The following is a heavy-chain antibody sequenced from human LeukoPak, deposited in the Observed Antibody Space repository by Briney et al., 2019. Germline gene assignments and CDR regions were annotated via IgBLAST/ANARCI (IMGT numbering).Heavy chain of an antibody. Sequence: GGSLRLSCAASGFTFSSYAMSWVRQAPGKGLEWVSAISVSGGSTYYADSVKGRFTISRDNSKNTLYLQMNSLRAEDTAVYYCAKVPIFGVVTYFDYWGQGTLVTVSS. J-gene: IGHJ4*02. CDR2: ISVSGGST. D-gene: IGHD3-3*01. V-gene: IGHV3-23*01. CDR3: AKVPIFGVVTYFDY. CDR1: GFTFSSYA.